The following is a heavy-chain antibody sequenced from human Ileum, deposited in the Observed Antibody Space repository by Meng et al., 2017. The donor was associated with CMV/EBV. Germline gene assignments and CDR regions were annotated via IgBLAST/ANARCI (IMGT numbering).Heavy chain of an antibody. V-gene: IGHV3-74*01. CDR2: SNSDGSST. CDR1: GFTCSTFW. J-gene: IGHJ4*02. CDR3: GRSTYSISKMEY. D-gene: IGHD6-6*01. Sequence: CAASGFTCSTFWMHWVRQAPGKGLVWVSRSNSDGSSTSYADSVKGRFTISRDNAKNTLYLQMNSLRVEDTAVYYCGRSTYSISKMEYWGQGTLVTVSS.